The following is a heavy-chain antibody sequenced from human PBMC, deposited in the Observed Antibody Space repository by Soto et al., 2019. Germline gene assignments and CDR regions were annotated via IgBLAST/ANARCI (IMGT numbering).Heavy chain of an antibody. Sequence: SVKVSCKASGGTFSSYAISWVRQAPGQGLEWMGGIIPIFGTANYAQKFQGRVTITADEYTSTAYMELSSLRSEDTAVHYCVGVRSLYYFDYWGQGTLVTVSS. CDR2: IIPIFGTA. D-gene: IGHD2-15*01. V-gene: IGHV1-69*13. CDR3: VGVRSLYYFDY. J-gene: IGHJ4*02. CDR1: GGTFSSYA.